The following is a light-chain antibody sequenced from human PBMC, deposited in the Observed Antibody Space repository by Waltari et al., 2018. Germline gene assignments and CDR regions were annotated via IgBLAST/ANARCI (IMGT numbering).Light chain of an antibody. J-gene: IGLJ2*01. CDR3: ASYPSTSIHVL. CDR2: DFT. V-gene: IGLV2-14*04. Sequence: YQQPPGKAPKLLIFDFTQWPSGVSDRFSGSKSGNTASLTISGLQAEDEADYYCASYPSTSIHVLFGGGTKLTVL.